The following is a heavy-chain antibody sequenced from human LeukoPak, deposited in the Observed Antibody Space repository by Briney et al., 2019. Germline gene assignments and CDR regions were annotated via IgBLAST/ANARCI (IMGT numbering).Heavy chain of an antibody. D-gene: IGHD5-24*01. CDR1: GFRFSGYG. CDR2: IRHDGTQ. J-gene: IGHJ4*02. V-gene: IGHV3-30*02. CDR3: GKGRERDYNCLDS. Sequence: LSGGSLILSCAASGFRFSGYGMHWVRQAPGKGLEWVAFIRHDGTQYHMDSVKGRFSISRDNSRSTLFLQMNSLGAEDTAVYYCGKGRERDYNCLDSWGQGTLVTVSS.